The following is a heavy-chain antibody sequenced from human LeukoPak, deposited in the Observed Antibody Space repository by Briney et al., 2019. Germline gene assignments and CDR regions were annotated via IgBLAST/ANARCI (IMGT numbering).Heavy chain of an antibody. CDR2: IYTSGST. CDR1: GGSISSGSYY. J-gene: IGHJ4*02. V-gene: IGHV4-61*02. Sequence: SETLSLTCTVSGGSISSGSYYWSWIRQPAGKGLEWIGRIYTSGSTNYNPSLKSRVTISVDTSKNQFSLKLSSLTAADTAVYFCARETYSGSYWADHWGKGTLVTVSS. CDR3: ARETYSGSYWADH. D-gene: IGHD1-26*01.